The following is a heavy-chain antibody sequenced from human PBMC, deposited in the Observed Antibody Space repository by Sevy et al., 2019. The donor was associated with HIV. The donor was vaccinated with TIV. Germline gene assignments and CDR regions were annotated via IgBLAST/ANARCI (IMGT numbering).Heavy chain of an antibody. CDR3: ARDHERIAVADLYYYYGMDV. J-gene: IGHJ6*02. Sequence: ASVKVSCKASGYTFTGYYMHWVRQAPGQGLEWMGWLNPNSGGTNYAQKLQGRVTMTRDTSISTAYMELSRLRSDDTAVYYCARDHERIAVADLYYYYGMDVWGQGTTVTVSS. V-gene: IGHV1-2*02. CDR2: LNPNSGGT. CDR1: GYTFTGYY. D-gene: IGHD6-19*01.